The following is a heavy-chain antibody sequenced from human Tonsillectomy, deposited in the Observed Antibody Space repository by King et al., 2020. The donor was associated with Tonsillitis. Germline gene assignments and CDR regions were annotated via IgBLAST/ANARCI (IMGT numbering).Heavy chain of an antibody. CDR2: ISYDGSNK. CDR3: ARDPPHYLYGSGSSNWFDP. D-gene: IGHD3-10*01. J-gene: IGHJ5*02. Sequence: VQLVESGGGVVQPGRSLRLSCAASGFTFSSYAMHWVRQAPGKGLEWVAVISYDGSNKYYTDSVKGRFTISRDNSKNTLYLQINSLRVEDTAVYYCARDPPHYLYGSGSSNWFDPWGQGTLVTVSS. CDR1: GFTFSSYA. V-gene: IGHV3-30-3*01.